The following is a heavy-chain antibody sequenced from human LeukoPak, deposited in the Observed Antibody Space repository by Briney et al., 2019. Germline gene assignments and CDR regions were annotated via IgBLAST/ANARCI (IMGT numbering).Heavy chain of an antibody. Sequence: PSETLPLTCAVYGGSFSGYYWSWIRQPPGKGLEWIGEINHSGSTNYNPPLKSRVTISVDTSKNQFSLKLSSVTAADTAVYYCARGLGTILDYWGQGTLVTVSS. J-gene: IGHJ4*02. V-gene: IGHV4-34*01. D-gene: IGHD7-27*01. CDR2: INHSGST. CDR1: GGSFSGYY. CDR3: ARGLGTILDY.